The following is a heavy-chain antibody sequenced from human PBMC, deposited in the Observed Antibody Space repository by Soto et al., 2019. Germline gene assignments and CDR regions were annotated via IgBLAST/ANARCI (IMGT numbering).Heavy chain of an antibody. CDR2: ISGSGGTT. V-gene: IGHV3-23*01. J-gene: IGHJ3*02. D-gene: IGHD6-19*01. CDR3: AKAANGWFSAFDI. Sequence: EVQLLESGGGLVQPGGSLRLSCAASGFTFSSYAMSWVRQAPGKGLEWVSAISGSGGTTYYADSVKGRFTFSRDNSKNTLHLPMNSLRAEDTAVDYCAKAANGWFSAFDIWGQGTMVTVSS. CDR1: GFTFSSYA.